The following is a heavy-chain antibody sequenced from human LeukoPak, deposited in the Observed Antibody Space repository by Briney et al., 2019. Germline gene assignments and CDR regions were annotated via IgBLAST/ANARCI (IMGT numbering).Heavy chain of an antibody. CDR2: IYYSGST. J-gene: IGHJ3*02. CDR1: GGSISSYY. D-gene: IGHD3-10*01. V-gene: IGHV4-59*01. Sequence: SETLSLTCTVSGGSISSYYWSWIRQPPGKGLEWIGYIYYSGSTNYNPSLKSRLTISVDTSKNQFSLKLSSVTAADTAVYYCARESKTRGWFGELREFDAFDIWGQGTMVTVSS. CDR3: ARESKTRGWFGELREFDAFDI.